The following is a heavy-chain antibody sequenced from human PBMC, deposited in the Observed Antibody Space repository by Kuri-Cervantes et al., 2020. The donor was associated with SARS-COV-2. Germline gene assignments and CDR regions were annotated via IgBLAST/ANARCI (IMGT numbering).Heavy chain of an antibody. CDR3: ARARLEWLPDAFDI. CDR1: GFTISSYW. V-gene: IGHV3-7*01. J-gene: IGHJ3*02. Sequence: GESLKISCAASGFTISSYWMSWVRQAPGKGLEWVANIKQDGSEKYYVDSVKGRFTISRDNAKNSLYLQMNSLRAEDTAVYYCARARLEWLPDAFDIWGQGTMVTVSS. D-gene: IGHD3-3*01. CDR2: IKQDGSEK.